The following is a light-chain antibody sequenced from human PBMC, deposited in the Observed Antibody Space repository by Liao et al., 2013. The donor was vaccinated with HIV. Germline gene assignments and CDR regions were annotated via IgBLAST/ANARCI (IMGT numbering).Light chain of an antibody. CDR2: YDS. J-gene: IGLJ2*01. CDR3: QAWDTTTAV. V-gene: IGLV3-21*01. Sequence: SYELTQSPSVSVAPGKTATISCGGDSIGSKSVHWYQRKPGQAPVLVIYYDSDRPSGIPERFSGSNSGNTATLTISGTQAMDEADYYCQAWDTTTAVFGGGTKLTVL. CDR1: SIGSKS.